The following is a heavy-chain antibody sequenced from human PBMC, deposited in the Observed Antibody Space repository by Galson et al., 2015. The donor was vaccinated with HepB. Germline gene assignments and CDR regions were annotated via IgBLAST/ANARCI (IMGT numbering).Heavy chain of an antibody. D-gene: IGHD1-1*01. CDR1: GDSVSSNSAA. V-gene: IGHV6-1*01. CDR3: ARECPVSNPQYNWKLFGGFEAFDI. J-gene: IGHJ3*02. CDR2: IYYRSKWNY. Sequence: CAISGDSVSSNSAAWNWIRQSPSRGLEWLGRIYYRSKWNYDYTVSVKSRITINPDTPRNQFSLQLNSVTPEDTAVYYCARECPVSNPQYNWKLFGGFEAFDIWGQGTMVTVSS.